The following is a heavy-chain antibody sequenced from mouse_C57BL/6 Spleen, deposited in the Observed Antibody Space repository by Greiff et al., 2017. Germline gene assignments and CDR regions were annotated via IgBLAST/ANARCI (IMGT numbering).Heavy chain of an antibody. D-gene: IGHD6-1*01. J-gene: IGHJ1*03. V-gene: IGHV1-4*01. Sequence: QVQLQQSGAELARPGASVKMSCKASGYTFTSYTMHWVKQRPGPGLEWIGYINPSSGYTKYNQKFKDKATLTADKSSSTAYMQLSSLTSEDSAVYYCARSQPSYWYFDVWGTGTTVTVSS. CDR1: GYTFTSYT. CDR3: ARSQPSYWYFDV. CDR2: INPSSGYT.